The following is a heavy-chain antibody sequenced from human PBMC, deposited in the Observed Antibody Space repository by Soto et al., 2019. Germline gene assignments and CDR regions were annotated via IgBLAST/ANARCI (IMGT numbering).Heavy chain of an antibody. CDR2: IIPIFGTA. J-gene: IGHJ4*02. CDR3: AREALYSSSSSFDY. V-gene: IGHV1-69*13. Sequence: SVKVSCKAAGGTFSSYAISWVRQAPGQGLEWMGGIIPIFGTANYAQKFQGRVTITADESTSTAYMELSSLRSEDTAVYYCAREALYSSSSSFDYWGQGTLVTVSS. CDR1: GGTFSSYA. D-gene: IGHD6-6*01.